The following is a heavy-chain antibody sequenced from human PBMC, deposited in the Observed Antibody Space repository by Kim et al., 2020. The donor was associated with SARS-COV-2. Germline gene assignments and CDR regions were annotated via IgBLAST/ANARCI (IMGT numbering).Heavy chain of an antibody. Sequence: GGSLRLSCAASGFTVSTNFMSWVRQAPGKGLEWVSGIYSDGTTWYADSVKGRFTMSTDSSKNTLYLQMNNLRAEDTAVYYCAGEFNRLGSDSYHNHNCFAPGAHGTLVTV. CDR2: IYSDGTT. J-gene: IGHJ5*02. CDR1: GFTVSTNF. D-gene: IGHD3-10*01. V-gene: IGHV3-53*01. CDR3: AGEFNRLGSDSYHNHNCFAP.